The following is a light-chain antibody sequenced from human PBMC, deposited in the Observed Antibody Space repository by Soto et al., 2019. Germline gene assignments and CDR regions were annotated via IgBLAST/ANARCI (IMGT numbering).Light chain of an antibody. Sequence: QSVLTQPPSASGTPGQRVTISCSASSSNIGSNTVNWYQQLPGTAPKLLIYSNTQRPSGVPDRFSGSKSGTSASLGISGLQSEDEADYYCAAWDDSLSGWVFGGGTKLTVL. CDR1: SSNIGSNT. J-gene: IGLJ3*02. V-gene: IGLV1-44*01. CDR3: AAWDDSLSGWV. CDR2: SNT.